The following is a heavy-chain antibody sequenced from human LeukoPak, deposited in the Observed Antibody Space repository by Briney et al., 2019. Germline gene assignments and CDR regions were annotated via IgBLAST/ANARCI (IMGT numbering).Heavy chain of an antibody. J-gene: IGHJ4*02. CDR3: VRRTTGEYYFDY. D-gene: IGHD7-27*01. CDR2: IYPGDSDI. V-gene: IGHV5-51*01. Sequence: GESLKISCKGSGYRFTIYWIGWVRQMPGRGLEWIGIIYPGDSDIRYSPSFQGQVNISADKSISTAYLQWSSLKASDTAMYYCVRRTTGEYYFDYWGRGTLVTVSS. CDR1: GYRFTIYW.